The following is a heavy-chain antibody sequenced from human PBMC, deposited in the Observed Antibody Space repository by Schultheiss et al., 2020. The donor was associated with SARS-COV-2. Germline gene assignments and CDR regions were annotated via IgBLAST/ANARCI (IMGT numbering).Heavy chain of an antibody. CDR1: GGSISSGSYY. Sequence: SETLSLTCTVSGGSISSGSYYWSWIRQPAGKGLEWIGRIYHSGSTYYNPSLKSLVTISVDTSKNQFSLKLSSVTAADTAVYYCARGDMVNFDYWGQGTLVTVSS. D-gene: IGHD2-21*02. V-gene: IGHV4-61*02. CDR2: IYHSGST. J-gene: IGHJ4*02. CDR3: ARGDMVNFDY.